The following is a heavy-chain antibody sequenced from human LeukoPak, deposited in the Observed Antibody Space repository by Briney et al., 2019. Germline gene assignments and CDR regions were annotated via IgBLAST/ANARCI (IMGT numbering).Heavy chain of an antibody. CDR3: ARSSGTRTFSY. D-gene: IGHD6-25*01. V-gene: IGHV4-39*02. Sequence: PSGTLSLTCTVSVDSISRSTYYWAWIRQPPGKGLEWIGSVYYGRSPYFNPSLESRATISVDTSKNHFSLKMSSVTAADTAVYYCARSSGTRTFSYWGQGTLVTVSS. CDR2: VYYGRSP. CDR1: VDSISRSTYY. J-gene: IGHJ4*02.